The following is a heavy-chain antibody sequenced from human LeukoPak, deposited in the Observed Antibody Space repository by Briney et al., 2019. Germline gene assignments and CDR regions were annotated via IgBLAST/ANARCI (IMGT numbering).Heavy chain of an antibody. CDR2: ISSSSSTI. CDR1: GSTFSSYS. V-gene: IGHV3-48*01. J-gene: IGHJ6*03. D-gene: IGHD2-2*02. CDR3: ARIYPGYYYYYMDV. Sequence: PGGSLRLSCAASGSTFSSYSMNWVRQAPGKGLEWVSYISSSSSTIYYADSVKGRFTISRDNAKNSLYLQMNSLRAEDTAVYYCARIYPGYYYYYMDVWGKGTTVTVSS.